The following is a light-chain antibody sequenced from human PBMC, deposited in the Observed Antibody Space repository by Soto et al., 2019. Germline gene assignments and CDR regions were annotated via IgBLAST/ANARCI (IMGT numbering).Light chain of an antibody. V-gene: IGKV3-20*01. CDR1: ESVTSNN. Sequence: ERVVTQAPGTLSLSPGERATLSCRASESVTSNNLAWYQQKHCRTPRLFIYGASTRATGIPERFSGSGSGKDFSHTIARMEAEDFTVYLCQYYGSSPNTFGQGTRLEIK. J-gene: IGKJ5*01. CDR2: GAS. CDR3: QYYGSSPNT.